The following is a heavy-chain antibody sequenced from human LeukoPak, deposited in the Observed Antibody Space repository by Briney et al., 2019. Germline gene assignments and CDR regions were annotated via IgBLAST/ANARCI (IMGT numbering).Heavy chain of an antibody. D-gene: IGHD2-21*01. CDR1: GGSISSYY. Sequence: SETLSLTCTVSGGSISSYYWSWVRQPPGKGLQWLGYIYYIGSTNYNPSLKSRVTISLDTSKNQFPLNLSSVTAADTAVYYCARGVWPSDYWGQGTLVTVSS. V-gene: IGHV4-59*01. J-gene: IGHJ4*02. CDR3: ARGVWPSDY. CDR2: IYYIGST.